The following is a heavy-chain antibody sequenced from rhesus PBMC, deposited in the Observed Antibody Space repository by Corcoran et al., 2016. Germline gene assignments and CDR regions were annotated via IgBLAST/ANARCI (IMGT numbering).Heavy chain of an antibody. J-gene: IGHJ2*01. CDR2: IYGRGRSH. V-gene: IGHV4S14*01. CDR3: VGVGSSWSEWDTVGTEWYFDL. Sequence: QVQLQESGPGLVKPSETLSLTCAVSGYSISSGYYWGWIRQPPGKGLVWIGSIYGRGRSHYLNPPLKSRVTLSVDTSKNQFSLKLSSVTAAGTAVYYCVGVGSSWSEWDTVGTEWYFDLWGPSTPITISS. D-gene: IGHD5-42*01. CDR1: GYSISSGYY.